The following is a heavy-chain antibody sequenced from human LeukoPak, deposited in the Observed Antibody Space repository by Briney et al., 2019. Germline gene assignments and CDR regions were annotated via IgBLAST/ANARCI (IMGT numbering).Heavy chain of an antibody. Sequence: GGSLRLSCAASGFTFSNAWMSWVRQAPGKGLEWVGRIKSKTDGGTTDYAAPVKGRFTISRDDSKNTLYLQMNSLKTEDTAVYYCTSRAPLWFGESPLDYWGQGTLVTVSS. CDR1: GFTFSNAW. CDR3: TSRAPLWFGESPLDY. D-gene: IGHD3-10*01. J-gene: IGHJ4*02. V-gene: IGHV3-15*01. CDR2: IKSKTDGGTT.